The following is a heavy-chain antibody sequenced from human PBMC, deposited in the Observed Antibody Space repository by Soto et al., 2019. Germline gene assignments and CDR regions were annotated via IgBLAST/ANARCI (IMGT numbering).Heavy chain of an antibody. CDR3: ARNFYDSSGYYAFDI. Sequence: SETLSLTCAVSGGSISSSNWWSWVRQPPGKGLEWIGEIYHSGSTNYNPSLKSRVTISVDKSKNQFSLKLSSVTAADTAVYYCARNFYDSSGYYAFDIWGQGTMVPVSS. J-gene: IGHJ3*02. V-gene: IGHV4-4*02. CDR2: IYHSGST. CDR1: GGSISSSNW. D-gene: IGHD3-22*01.